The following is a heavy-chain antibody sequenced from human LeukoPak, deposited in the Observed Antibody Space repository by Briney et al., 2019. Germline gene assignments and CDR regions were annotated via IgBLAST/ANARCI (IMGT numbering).Heavy chain of an antibody. CDR3: ARDQNNWNEKDY. CDR1: GFTFSSYS. D-gene: IGHD1-1*01. Sequence: GGSLRLSCAASGFTFSSYSMNWVRQAPGKGLEWGSSISSSSSYIYYADSVKGRFTISRDNAKNSLYLQMNSLRAEDTAVYYCARDQNNWNEKDYWGQGTLVTVSS. CDR2: ISSSSSYI. J-gene: IGHJ4*02. V-gene: IGHV3-21*01.